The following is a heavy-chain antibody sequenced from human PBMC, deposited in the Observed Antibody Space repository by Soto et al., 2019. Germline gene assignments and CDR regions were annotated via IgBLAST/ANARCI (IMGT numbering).Heavy chain of an antibody. CDR2: ISGSGGTG. V-gene: IGHV3-23*01. CDR3: AKNILGDGGYGGY. J-gene: IGHJ4*02. CDR1: GFTFSSYA. D-gene: IGHD5-12*01. Sequence: EVQLLEYGGGLVQPGGSLRLSCAASGFTFSSYAMSWVRQAPGKGLEWVSAISGSGGTGYYADSVKGRFTISRDNSKNTLYLQMNSLRAEDTAVYYCAKNILGDGGYGGYWGQGTLVTVSS.